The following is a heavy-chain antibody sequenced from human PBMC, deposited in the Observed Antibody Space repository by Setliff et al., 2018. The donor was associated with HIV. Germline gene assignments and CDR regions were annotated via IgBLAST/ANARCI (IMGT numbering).Heavy chain of an antibody. Sequence: GGSLRLSCAASGFSLTTYGMHWVRQTPGEGLEWVAVISYDGTTAYYADSVKGRFTASRDNSKNTLYLQMDSLRLDDTAVYFCATGIVAATYFDYWGQGTLVTV. CDR3: ATGIVAATYFDY. CDR2: ISYDGTTA. V-gene: IGHV3-30*03. D-gene: IGHD1-26*01. J-gene: IGHJ4*02. CDR1: GFSLTTYG.